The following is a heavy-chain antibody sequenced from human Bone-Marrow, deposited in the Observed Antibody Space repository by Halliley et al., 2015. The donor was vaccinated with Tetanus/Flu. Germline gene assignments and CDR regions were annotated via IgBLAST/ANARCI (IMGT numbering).Heavy chain of an antibody. CDR3: ARRNSASEGNYYGMDV. J-gene: IGHJ6*02. D-gene: IGHD1-26*01. CDR2: YYGGTT. Sequence: YYGGTTNSNPSLKSRATISVDTSKNQFSLRLSSVTVADTAVYFCARRNSASEGNYYGMDVWGQGTTVTVSS. V-gene: IGHV4-59*08.